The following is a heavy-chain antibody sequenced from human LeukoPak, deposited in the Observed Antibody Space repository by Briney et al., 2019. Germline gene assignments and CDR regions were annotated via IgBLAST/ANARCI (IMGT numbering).Heavy chain of an antibody. D-gene: IGHD5-18*01. CDR1: GFTFSSHS. J-gene: IGHJ4*02. CDR2: ISSSSSYI. V-gene: IGHV3-21*01. CDR3: ARDTAMVVIDKFDY. Sequence: GGSLRLSCAASGFTFSSHSMNWVRQAPGKGLEWVSSISSSSSYIYYADSVKGRFTISRDNAKNSLYLQMNSLRAEDTAVYYCARDTAMVVIDKFDYWGQGTLVTVSS.